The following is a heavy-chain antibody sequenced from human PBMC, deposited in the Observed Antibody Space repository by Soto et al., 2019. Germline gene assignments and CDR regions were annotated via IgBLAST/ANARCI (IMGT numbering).Heavy chain of an antibody. V-gene: IGHV1-8*01. CDR3: ATFPFHYASSGSHYGTDV. Sequence: ASVKVSCKASGYTFTSYDINWVRQATGQGLEWMGWMNPNGGNTGYAQKFQGRVTMTRKTSIGTAYMELSSLRSEDTAVYYCATFPFHYASSGSHYGTDVWAQAPTVTLSS. J-gene: IGHJ6*02. CDR2: MNPNGGNT. D-gene: IGHD3-22*01. CDR1: GYTFTSYD.